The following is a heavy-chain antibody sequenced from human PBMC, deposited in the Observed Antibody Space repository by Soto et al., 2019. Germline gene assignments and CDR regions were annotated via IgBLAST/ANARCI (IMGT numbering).Heavy chain of an antibody. CDR2: ISSDGHHQ. CDR3: SRGTYYPQSSGLHADY. CDR1: GFTFNDYA. V-gene: IGHV3-30*03. J-gene: IGHJ4*02. Sequence: GGSLRLSCAPSGFTFNDYAMYWVRQAPGQGLEWVAMISSDGHHQFYVDNLRGRFTVSRDNSKNTLFLQMNSLRPEDTAVYYCSRGTYYPQSSGLHADYWGPGTVVTVSS. D-gene: IGHD3-22*01.